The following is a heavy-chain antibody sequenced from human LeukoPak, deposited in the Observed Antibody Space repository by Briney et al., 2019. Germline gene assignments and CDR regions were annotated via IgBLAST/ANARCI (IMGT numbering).Heavy chain of an antibody. CDR2: IRYDGSNK. Sequence: PGGSLRLSCAASGFTFNSFGMHWVRQAPGKGLEWVVFIRYDGSNKYYAESVKGRFAISRDNSKNTMYLQMNSLRAEDTAVYYCAKDQYYYDSSGDWGAFDIWGQGTKVTVSS. V-gene: IGHV3-30*02. J-gene: IGHJ3*02. D-gene: IGHD3-22*01. CDR3: AKDQYYYDSSGDWGAFDI. CDR1: GFTFNSFG.